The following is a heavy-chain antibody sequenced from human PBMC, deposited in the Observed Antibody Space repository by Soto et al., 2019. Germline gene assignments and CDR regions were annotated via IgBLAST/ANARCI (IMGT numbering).Heavy chain of an antibody. CDR2: ISSRSSTI. J-gene: IGHJ2*01. CDR3: ARDQRAGWFGRHSDL. V-gene: IGHV3-48*02. D-gene: IGHD3-10*01. Sequence: EVQLVESGGGLVQPGGSLRLSCAASGFTFSSYSMNWVRQAPEKGLEWVSYISSRSSTIYYADSVKGRFTISRDKAKNSLYLQINSLSDEDTAVYYCARDQRAGWFGRHSDLWGCSTLVTVTS. CDR1: GFTFSSYS.